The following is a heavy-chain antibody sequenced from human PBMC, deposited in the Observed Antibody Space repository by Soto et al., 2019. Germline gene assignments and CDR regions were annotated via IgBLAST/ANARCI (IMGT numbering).Heavy chain of an antibody. J-gene: IGHJ5*01. CDR3: ARRPKSDSFDS. Sequence: VSGPTLVNPTQTLTLTCTFSGFSLNTAGVSMGWIRQPPGKALEWLAAIYWDDDKRYSPSLGTRLTVTKDTSKNQVVLTMTNVDPVDTATYYCARRPKSDSFDSWGQGTLVTVSS. D-gene: IGHD2-21*01. CDR1: GFSLNTAGVS. CDR2: IYWDDDK. V-gene: IGHV2-5*02.